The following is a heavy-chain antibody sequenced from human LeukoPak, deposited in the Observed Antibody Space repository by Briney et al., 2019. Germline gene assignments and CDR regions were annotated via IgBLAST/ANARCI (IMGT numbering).Heavy chain of an antibody. CDR1: GFTFSSYV. J-gene: IGHJ4*02. CDR3: AKVRWGSDNALDS. V-gene: IGHV3-30*18. Sequence: GGSLRLSCAVSGFTFSSYVMSWVRQAPGKGLEWLAVISHDVNNKYYADSVKGRITISRDNSMNTLYLQMNSLRAEDTAVYYCAKVRWGSDNALDSWGQGTLVTGSS. D-gene: IGHD3-16*01. CDR2: ISHDVNNK.